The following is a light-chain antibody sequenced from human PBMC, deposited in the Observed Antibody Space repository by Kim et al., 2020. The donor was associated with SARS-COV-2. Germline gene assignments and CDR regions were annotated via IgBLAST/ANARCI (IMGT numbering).Light chain of an antibody. Sequence: QSITISCTGTSSDVSGYNYVSCYQQHPGKAPKLMIYDVSNRPSGVSNRFSGSKSGNTASLTISGLQAEDEADYYCSSYTSSSTLVVFGGGTQLTVL. CDR3: SSYTSSSTLVV. CDR1: SSDVSGYNY. CDR2: DVS. J-gene: IGLJ2*01. V-gene: IGLV2-14*03.